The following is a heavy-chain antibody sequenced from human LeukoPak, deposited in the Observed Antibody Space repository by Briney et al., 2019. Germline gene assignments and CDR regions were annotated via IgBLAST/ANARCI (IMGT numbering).Heavy chain of an antibody. CDR2: ISNSSKYI. Sequence: GGSLRLSCAAYGFTFSSYNINCVRQAPGKGLEWVSSISNSSKYIYYTESGRFTICRDNAKHSLYLQMNSLRAEDTAVYYCARVHPQVLLWFGELSPPYYYMDVWGKGTTVTVSS. J-gene: IGHJ6*03. CDR1: GFTFSSYN. CDR3: ARVHPQVLLWFGELSPPYYYMDV. D-gene: IGHD3-10*01. V-gene: IGHV3-21*01.